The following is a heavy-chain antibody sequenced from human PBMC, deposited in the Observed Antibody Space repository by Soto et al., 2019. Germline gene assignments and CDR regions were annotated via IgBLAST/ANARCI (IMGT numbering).Heavy chain of an antibody. Sequence: QVQLQQWGAGLLKPSETLSLTCAVYGGSFSGYYWSWIRQPPGKGLEWIGEINHSGSTNYNPSLKRRVTISVDTSKNQFSLKLSSVTAADTAVYYCARGRGLLWFGELRGRDYWGQGTLVTVSS. J-gene: IGHJ4*02. D-gene: IGHD3-10*01. CDR3: ARGRGLLWFGELRGRDY. V-gene: IGHV4-34*01. CDR1: GGSFSGYY. CDR2: INHSGST.